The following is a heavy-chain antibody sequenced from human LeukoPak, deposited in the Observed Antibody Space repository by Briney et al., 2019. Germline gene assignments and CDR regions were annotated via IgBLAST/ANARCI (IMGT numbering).Heavy chain of an antibody. Sequence: GGSLRLSCAASGFTFSSYAMNWVRQAPGKGLEWVPAISGSGSSTYYPDSVTGRFTVSRDNSKNTLYLQMNSLTAEDTAAYYCARDAIAARLADYWGQGTLVIVSS. V-gene: IGHV3-23*01. J-gene: IGHJ4*02. CDR2: ISGSGSST. D-gene: IGHD6-6*01. CDR1: GFTFSSYA. CDR3: ARDAIAARLADY.